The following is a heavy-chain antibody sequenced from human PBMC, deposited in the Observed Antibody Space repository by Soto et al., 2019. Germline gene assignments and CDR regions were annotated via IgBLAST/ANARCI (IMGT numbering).Heavy chain of an antibody. CDR3: ATDWGID. Sequence: VQLVESGGGLVQPGGSLRLSCTASGFTFSDHYMTWVRQAPGKGLEWVSYISGRATTIYYADSVKGRFTISRDNAGNLLYLQMNSLRAEDTAVYYCATDWGIDWGQGTLVTVSS. V-gene: IGHV3-11*01. D-gene: IGHD3-16*01. J-gene: IGHJ4*02. CDR1: GFTFSDHY. CDR2: ISGRATTI.